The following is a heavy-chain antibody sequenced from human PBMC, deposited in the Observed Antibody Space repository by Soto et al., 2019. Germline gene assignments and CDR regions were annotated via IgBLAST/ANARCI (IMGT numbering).Heavy chain of an antibody. D-gene: IGHD6-6*01. CDR1: GYTFTSYA. CDR2: INAGNGNT. J-gene: IGHJ6*02. CDR3: ARGPWSSSSGPYGMDV. Sequence: ASVKVSCKASGYTFTSYAMHWVRQAPGQRLEWMGWINAGNGNTKYSQKFQGRVTITRDTSASTAYMELSSLRFEDTAVCYFARGPWSSSSGPYGMDVWGQGTTVTVSS. V-gene: IGHV1-3*01.